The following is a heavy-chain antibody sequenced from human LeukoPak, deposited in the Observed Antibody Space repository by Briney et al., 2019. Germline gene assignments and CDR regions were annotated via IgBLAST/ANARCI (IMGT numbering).Heavy chain of an antibody. D-gene: IGHD6-13*01. J-gene: IGHJ4*02. CDR3: PRWHGIAAAASGY. CDR2: IRYDGSKK. V-gene: IGHV3-33*08. CDR1: GFTFSSYG. Sequence: GGSLRLSCAASGFTFSSYGMHWVRQAPGKGLEWVAFIRYDGSKKYYADSVKGRFTISRDNSKNTLYLQMNSLRAEDTAVYYCPRWHGIAAAASGYWGQGTLVTVSS.